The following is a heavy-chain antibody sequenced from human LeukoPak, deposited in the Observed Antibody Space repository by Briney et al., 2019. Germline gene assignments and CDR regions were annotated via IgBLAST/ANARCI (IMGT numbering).Heavy chain of an antibody. CDR2: INPNSGGT. CDR1: GYTFTSYY. Sequence: ASVKVSCKASGYTFTSYYTHWVRQAPGQGLEWMGWINPNSGGTNYAQKFQGRVTMTRDTSISTAYMELSRLRSDDTAVYYCARVWGGYYDEGIFDYWGQGTLVTVSS. J-gene: IGHJ4*02. CDR3: ARVWGGYYDEGIFDY. V-gene: IGHV1-2*02. D-gene: IGHD3-22*01.